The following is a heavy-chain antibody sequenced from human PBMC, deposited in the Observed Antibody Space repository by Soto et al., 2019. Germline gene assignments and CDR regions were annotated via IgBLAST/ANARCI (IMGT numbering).Heavy chain of an antibody. J-gene: IGHJ6*03. CDR3: ARRARPDFYYMDV. CDR2: ISSNGVGT. D-gene: IGHD6-6*01. Sequence: EVQLAESGGGLAQPGGSLGLSCGASGFTLSGYAMDWVRQAPGKGLGYVSGISSNGVGTYYANSVQGRFTISRDNSKNTVYLQMGSLRPEDMAVYYCARRARPDFYYMDVWGKGTTVTVSS. CDR1: GFTLSGYA. V-gene: IGHV3-64*01.